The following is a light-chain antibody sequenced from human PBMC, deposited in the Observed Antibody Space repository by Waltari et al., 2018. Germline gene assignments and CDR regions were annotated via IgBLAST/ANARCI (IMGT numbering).Light chain of an antibody. V-gene: IGLV2-8*01. CDR1: ARDIGGFHF. CDR3: CSFSGANNLL. J-gene: IGLJ2*01. Sequence: QSALTQPPSASGSPGQSVTFSSTVTARDIGGFHFVSWYQQHPDKAPRLIIYDVIKRPSGVADRFSGSKSGNTASLTVSGLQAEDEADYFCCSFSGANNLLFGGGTRLTV. CDR2: DVI.